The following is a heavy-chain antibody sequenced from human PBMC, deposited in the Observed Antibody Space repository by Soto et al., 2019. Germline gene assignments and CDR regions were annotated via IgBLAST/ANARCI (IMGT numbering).Heavy chain of an antibody. D-gene: IGHD1-7*01. Sequence: GASVKVSCKASGFTFTSSAMQWVRQARGQRLEWIGWIVVGSGNTNYAQKFQERVTITRDMSTSTAYMELSSLRSEDTAVYYCAAVLYNWHSPIGAFDIWGQGTMVTGSS. CDR1: GFTFTSSA. CDR2: IVVGSGNT. J-gene: IGHJ3*02. V-gene: IGHV1-58*02. CDR3: AAVLYNWHSPIGAFDI.